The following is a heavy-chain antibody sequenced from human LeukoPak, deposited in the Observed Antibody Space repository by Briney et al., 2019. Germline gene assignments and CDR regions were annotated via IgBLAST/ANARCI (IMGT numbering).Heavy chain of an antibody. Sequence: ASVKVSCKASGYTFVSYDINWVRQATGQGPEWMGWMSPKSGNTGHAQKFQGRVTMTRDTSINTAYMEPSGLISEDTAVYYCTRGPPNWGYDFWGQGTLVTVSS. CDR1: GYTFVSYD. D-gene: IGHD7-27*01. CDR3: TRGPPNWGYDF. J-gene: IGHJ4*02. V-gene: IGHV1-8*01. CDR2: MSPKSGNT.